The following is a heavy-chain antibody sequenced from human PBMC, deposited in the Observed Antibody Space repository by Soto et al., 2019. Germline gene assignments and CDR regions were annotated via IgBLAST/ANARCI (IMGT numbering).Heavy chain of an antibody. CDR3: ARDRGVAPPVAGNTHYYYYIDV. CDR1: GYSFTNYG. D-gene: IGHD6-19*01. Sequence: QDQLVQSGVEVKKPGASVKVSCKASGYSFTNYGITWVRQAPGQGFEWMEWISAYNGNTKYAQKFQGRVTMTTDASTSTAYLVLRSLRYDDTAVYYCARDRGVAPPVAGNTHYYYYIDVWGKGTTVTVSS. J-gene: IGHJ6*03. CDR2: ISAYNGNT. V-gene: IGHV1-18*01.